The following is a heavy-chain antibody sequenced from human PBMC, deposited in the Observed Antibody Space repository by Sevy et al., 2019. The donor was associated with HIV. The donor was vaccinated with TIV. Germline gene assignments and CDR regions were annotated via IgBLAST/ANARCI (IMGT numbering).Heavy chain of an antibody. CDR3: ARESGSDWYLDY. Sequence: GGSLRLSCKASGFIFSTYGVHWVRQAPGKGLEWVASIFNDGKTKYYGDAVKGRFTISRDDSKNTLYLQMDSLRAEDTAVDYCARESGSDWYLDYWGQGTLVTVSS. V-gene: IGHV3-33*01. D-gene: IGHD1-26*01. J-gene: IGHJ4*02. CDR2: IFNDGKTK. CDR1: GFIFSTYG.